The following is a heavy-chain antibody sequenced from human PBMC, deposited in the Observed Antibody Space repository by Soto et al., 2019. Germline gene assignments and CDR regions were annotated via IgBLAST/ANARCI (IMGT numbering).Heavy chain of an antibody. V-gene: IGHV3-53*01. CDR1: GFTVSSNY. D-gene: IGHD1-26*01. Sequence: GGSLRLSCAASGFTVSSNYMSWVRQAPGKGLEWVSVIYSGGSTYYADSVKGRFTISRDNSKNTLYLQMTSLRAEDTAVYYCARAWGSYNDAFDIWGQGTMVTVSS. CDR2: IYSGGST. J-gene: IGHJ3*02. CDR3: ARAWGSYNDAFDI.